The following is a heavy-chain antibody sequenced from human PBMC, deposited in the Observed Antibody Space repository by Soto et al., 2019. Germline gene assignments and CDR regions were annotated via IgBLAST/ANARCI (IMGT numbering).Heavy chain of an antibody. J-gene: IGHJ4*02. V-gene: IGHV3-7*05. Sequence: EVQLVESGGGLVQPGGSLRLSCAASGFTFSSYWMSWVRQAPGKGLEWVANIKQDGSEKYYVDPVKGRFTISRDNAKNSLYLQMNSLRAEDTAVYYCARPLFSSGGSCYSNWGQGTLVTVSS. CDR1: GFTFSSYW. D-gene: IGHD2-15*01. CDR3: ARPLFSSGGSCYSN. CDR2: IKQDGSEK.